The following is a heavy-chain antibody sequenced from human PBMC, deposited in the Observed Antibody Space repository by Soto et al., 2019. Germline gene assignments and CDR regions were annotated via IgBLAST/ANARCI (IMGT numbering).Heavy chain of an antibody. CDR1: GFTLSRSW. CDR3: AGQASFDY. V-gene: IGHV3-74*01. CDR2: INSDGSNA. Sequence: GGSLRLSCAASGFTLSRSWMHWVRQGPGEGLVWVSHINSDGSNATYADSVKGRFTISRDDAKNTLYLQMNSLRTEDKAVYYCAGQASFDYWGRGTLVTVSP. J-gene: IGHJ4*02.